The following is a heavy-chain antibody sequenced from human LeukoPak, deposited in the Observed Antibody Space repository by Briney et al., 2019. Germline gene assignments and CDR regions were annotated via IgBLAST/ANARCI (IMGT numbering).Heavy chain of an antibody. CDR1: GFTVNSNY. J-gene: IGHJ4*02. CDR3: ATLGFVVPAVIFDY. D-gene: IGHD2-2*02. V-gene: IGHV3-53*01. CDR2: IYIGGST. Sequence: PGGSLRLSCAASGFTVNSNYMSWVRQAPGKGLEWVSVIYIGGSTYYADSVKGRFTISRDISKNTLYLQMNSLRAEDTAMYYCATLGFVVPAVIFDYWGQGTLVTVSS.